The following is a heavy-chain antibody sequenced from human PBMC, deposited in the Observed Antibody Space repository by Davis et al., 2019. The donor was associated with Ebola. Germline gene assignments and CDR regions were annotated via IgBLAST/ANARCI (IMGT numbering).Heavy chain of an antibody. CDR2: IIWDGSIT. CDR1: GFPFDDYT. CDR3: SKGSLFGYYGMDV. Sequence: GESLKISCVASGFPFDDYTMHWVRQTPGKGLEWVCLIIWDGSITYCADSMKGRFTISRDNSKYSLYLQMNSLRSEDSGLYYCSKGSLFGYYGMDVWGKGTTVTVPS. V-gene: IGHV3-43*01. D-gene: IGHD3-16*01. J-gene: IGHJ6*04.